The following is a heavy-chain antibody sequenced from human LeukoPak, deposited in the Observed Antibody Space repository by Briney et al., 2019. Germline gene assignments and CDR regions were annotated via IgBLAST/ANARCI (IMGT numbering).Heavy chain of an antibody. CDR2: INPNSGGT. V-gene: IGHV1-2*02. D-gene: IGHD4-17*01. J-gene: IGHJ5*02. CDR3: ARDLHDYGDYVSWFDP. CDR1: GYTLTGYY. Sequence: GASVKVSCKASGYTLTGYYTHWVRQAPGQGLEWMGWINPNSGGTNYAQKFQGRVTMTRDTSISTAYMELSRLRSDDTAVYYCARDLHDYGDYVSWFDPWGQGTLVTVSS.